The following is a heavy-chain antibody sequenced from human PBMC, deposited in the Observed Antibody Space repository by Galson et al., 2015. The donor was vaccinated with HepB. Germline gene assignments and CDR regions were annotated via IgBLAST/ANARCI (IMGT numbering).Heavy chain of an antibody. J-gene: IGHJ4*02. D-gene: IGHD6-13*01. V-gene: IGHV3-30*04. CDR2: ISYDGSNK. CDR3: ARDTSRYSSSLDY. Sequence: SLRLSCAASGFTFSSYAMHWVRQAPGKGLEWVAVISYDGSNKYYADSVKGRFTISRDNSKNTLYLQMNSLRAEGTAVYYCARDTSRYSSSLDYWGQGTLVTVSS. CDR1: GFTFSSYA.